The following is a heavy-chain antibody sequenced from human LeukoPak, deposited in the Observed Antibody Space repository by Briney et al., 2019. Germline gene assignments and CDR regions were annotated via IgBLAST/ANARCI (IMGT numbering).Heavy chain of an antibody. CDR3: TRESGAFSPFGF. CDR1: GGSISGTNW. CDR2: ISLAGQT. Sequence: TSETLSLTCGVSGGSISGTNWWSWVRQPPGQGLEWIGEISLAGQTNYNPSLESRFSMSIDKSNNHLSLEVTSVTAADTAMYYCTRESGAFSPFGFWGQGTLVTVSS. J-gene: IGHJ4*02. V-gene: IGHV4/OR15-8*02. D-gene: IGHD1-26*01.